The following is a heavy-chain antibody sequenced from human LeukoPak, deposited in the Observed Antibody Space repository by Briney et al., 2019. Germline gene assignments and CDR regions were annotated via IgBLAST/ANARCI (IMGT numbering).Heavy chain of an antibody. CDR2: IIPIFGTA. CDR1: GGTFGSYA. V-gene: IGHV1-69*01. J-gene: IGHJ4*02. Sequence: SVKVSCKASGGTFGSYAISWVRQAPGQGLEWMGGIIPIFGTANYAQKFQGRVTITADESTSTAYMELSSLRSEDTAVYYCARDQSDSSGWYYFDYWGQGTLVTVSS. D-gene: IGHD6-19*01. CDR3: ARDQSDSSGWYYFDY.